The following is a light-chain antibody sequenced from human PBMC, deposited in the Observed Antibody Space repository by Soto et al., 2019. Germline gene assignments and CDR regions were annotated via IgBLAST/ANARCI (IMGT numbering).Light chain of an antibody. Sequence: DIVMTQSPDSLAVSLGERATINCKSSQSVLYSSNNKNYLAWYQQKPGQPPKLLIYWASTRESGVPDRFSGSGSGTDFTLTISSLLAEDVAVYYCQQYYSTLGTFGPGTKVDIK. CDR3: QQYYSTLGT. CDR2: WAS. V-gene: IGKV4-1*01. J-gene: IGKJ3*01. CDR1: QSVLYSSNNKNY.